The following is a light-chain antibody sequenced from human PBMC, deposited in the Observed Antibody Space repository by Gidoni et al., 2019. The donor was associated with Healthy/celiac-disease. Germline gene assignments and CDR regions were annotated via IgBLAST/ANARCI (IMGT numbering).Light chain of an antibody. J-gene: IGLJ2*01. V-gene: IGLV3-9*01. CDR3: QVWDSSTEV. CDR2: WDS. Sequence: SYELTQPLSVSVALGQTARITCGGNNIGSKNVTWYQHKPGQAPMLVIYWDSNRPSGIPARFSGSNSGNTATLTISRAQAGDEADYYCQVWDSSTEVFGGGTKLTVL. CDR1: NIGSKN.